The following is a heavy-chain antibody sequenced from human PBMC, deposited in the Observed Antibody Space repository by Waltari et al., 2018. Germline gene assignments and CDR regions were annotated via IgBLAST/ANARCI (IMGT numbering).Heavy chain of an antibody. CDR2: IYYSGST. Sequence: QLQLQESGPGLVKPSETLSLTCTVSGGSISSSSYYWGWIRQPPGKGLEWIGSIYYSGSTYDNPSLKSRVTISVDTSKNQCSLKLSSVTAAGTAVYYCARSTVTTRGFDLWGRGTLVTVSS. CDR1: GGSISSSSYY. D-gene: IGHD4-4*01. J-gene: IGHJ2*01. CDR3: ARSTVTTRGFDL. V-gene: IGHV4-39*07.